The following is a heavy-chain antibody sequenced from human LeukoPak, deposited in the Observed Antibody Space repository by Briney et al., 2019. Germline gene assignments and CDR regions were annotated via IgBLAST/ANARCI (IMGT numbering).Heavy chain of an antibody. CDR2: ISRHGNHM. CDR1: GFTLGDYA. Sequence: GGSLELSCVVSGFTLGDYAMAWGRQPPGKGLQWVSSISRHGNHMHYADSMKGRFTSSSDNTNGSLFLQMVSLAVDDAGVYFCARDSGVGDLGAVFDYWGQGTTVTVSS. J-gene: IGHJ4*02. D-gene: IGHD3-10*01. CDR3: ARDSGVGDLGAVFDY. V-gene: IGHV3-21*01.